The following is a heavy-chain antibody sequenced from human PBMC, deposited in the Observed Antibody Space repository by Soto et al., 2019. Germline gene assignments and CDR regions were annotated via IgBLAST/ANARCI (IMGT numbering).Heavy chain of an antibody. J-gene: IGHJ6*02. Sequence: PSETLSLTCTVSGGSISSYYWSWIRQPAGKGLEWIGRIYTSGSTNYNPSLKSRVTMSVDTSKTQFSLKLSSVTAADTAVYYCARDPGIAAAGAYYYGMDGLGQVTTVTVSS. CDR2: IYTSGST. CDR1: GGSISSYY. CDR3: ARDPGIAAAGAYYYGMDG. V-gene: IGHV4-4*07. D-gene: IGHD6-13*01.